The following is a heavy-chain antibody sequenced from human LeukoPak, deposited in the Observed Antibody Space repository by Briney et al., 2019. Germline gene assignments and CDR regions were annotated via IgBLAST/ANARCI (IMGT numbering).Heavy chain of an antibody. CDR2: INKDGIST. J-gene: IGHJ4*02. Sequence: GGSLRLSCAVSGFIFSSYRMHWVRQPPGKGLVYIACINKDGISTSYADSVKGRFTISRDNAKNTLYLQMNSLRAEDTAVYYCARSRTYGDYGRGLDYWGQGTLVTVSS. D-gene: IGHD4-17*01. CDR3: ARSRTYGDYGRGLDY. CDR1: GFIFSSYR. V-gene: IGHV3-74*01.